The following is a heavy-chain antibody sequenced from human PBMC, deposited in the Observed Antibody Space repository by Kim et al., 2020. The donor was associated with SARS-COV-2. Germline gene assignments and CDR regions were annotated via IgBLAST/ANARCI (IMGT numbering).Heavy chain of an antibody. V-gene: IGHV3-43*02. CDR3: VRGQQWLIKK. CDR1: GFTFDSYC. D-gene: IGHD6-19*01. CDR2: ISRDVGEI. J-gene: IGHJ4*02. Sequence: GGSLRLSCAASGFTFDSYCIKWVRQVPGKGLEWVSLISRDVGEIKYAESVMVRFAISRDNSKKSVYLQMNSLRSEDTALYYCVRGQQWLIKKWGQGTQVTVSS.